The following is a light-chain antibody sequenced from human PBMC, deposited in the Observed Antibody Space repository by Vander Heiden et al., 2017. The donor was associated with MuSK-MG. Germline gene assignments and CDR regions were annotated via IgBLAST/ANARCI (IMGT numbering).Light chain of an antibody. CDR3: QQFINFPYT. V-gene: IGKV1D-13*01. CDR2: AAS. Sequence: ATQLTQSPSSLSASVGDRVTITCRASQDISSALAWYQQKPGKAPKVLIYAASTLVSGVPLRFSGSGSGTDFTLTISSLQPEDFATYYCQQFINFPYTFGQGTKVEIK. J-gene: IGKJ2*01. CDR1: QDISSA.